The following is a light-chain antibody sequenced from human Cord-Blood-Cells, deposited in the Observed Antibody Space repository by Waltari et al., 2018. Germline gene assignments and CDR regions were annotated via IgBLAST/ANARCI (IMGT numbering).Light chain of an antibody. V-gene: IGLV2-23*01. J-gene: IGLJ3*02. CDR3: CSYAGSSTGV. CDR2: EGS. Sequence: QSALTQPASVSGSPGQSITISCTGTSSDVGSYNLVSWYQQHPGKAPKLMIYEGSKRPAAVSNRFSGSKSGNTASLTISGLQAEDEADYYCCSYAGSSTGVFGGGTKLTVL. CDR1: SSDVGSYNL.